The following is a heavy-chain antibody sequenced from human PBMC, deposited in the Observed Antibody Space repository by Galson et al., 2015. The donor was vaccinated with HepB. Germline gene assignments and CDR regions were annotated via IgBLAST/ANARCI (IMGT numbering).Heavy chain of an antibody. CDR3: ARALTLNDAWNYYDFWSGFPYFDY. V-gene: IGHV3-11*01. D-gene: IGHD3-3*01. CDR1: GFTFSDYY. CDR2: ISSSGSTI. Sequence: SLRLSCAASGFTFSDYYMSWIRQAPGKGLEWVSYISSSGSTIYYADSVKGRFTISRDNAKNSLYLQMNSLRAEDTAVYYCARALTLNDAWNYYDFWSGFPYFDYWGQGTLVTVSS. J-gene: IGHJ4*02.